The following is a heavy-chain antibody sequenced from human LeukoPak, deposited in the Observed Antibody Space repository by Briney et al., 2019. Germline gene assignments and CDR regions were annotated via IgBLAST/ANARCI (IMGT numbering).Heavy chain of an antibody. V-gene: IGHV4-39*01. Sequence: PSETLSLTCTVSGGSISSSSYYWGWIRQPPGKGLEWIGSIYYSGSTYYNPSLKSRVTISVDTSKNQFSLKLSSVTAADTAVYYCARHDYGDSSLDYWGQGTLVTVSS. J-gene: IGHJ4*02. CDR3: ARHDYGDSSLDY. D-gene: IGHD4-17*01. CDR2: IYYSGST. CDR1: GGSISSSSYY.